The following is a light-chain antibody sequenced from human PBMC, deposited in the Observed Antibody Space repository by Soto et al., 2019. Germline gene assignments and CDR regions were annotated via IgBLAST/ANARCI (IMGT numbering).Light chain of an antibody. CDR2: AAS. CDR3: PQDYNYPVS. J-gene: IGKJ4*01. V-gene: IGKV1-6*01. Sequence: AIQMTQSPSSLSASVGDRVTITCRASQGIRNDLGWYQQKPGKAPKLLIYAASSLQSGVPSRFSGSGSGTDFTLTISSLQPEAFEAYYCPQDYNYPVSFGGGTKV. CDR1: QGIRND.